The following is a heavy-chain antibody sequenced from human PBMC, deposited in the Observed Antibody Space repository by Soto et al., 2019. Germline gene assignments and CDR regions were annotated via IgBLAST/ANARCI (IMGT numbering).Heavy chain of an antibody. CDR3: ARDGTYLEWLLFIHFDY. D-gene: IGHD3-3*01. V-gene: IGHV3-7*01. Sequence: LRLSCAASGFTFSSYWMSWVRQAPGKGLEWVANIKQDGSEKYYVDSVKGRFTISRDNAKNSLYLQMNSLRAEDTAVYYCARDGTYLEWLLFIHFDYWGQGTLVTVSS. J-gene: IGHJ4*02. CDR1: GFTFSSYW. CDR2: IKQDGSEK.